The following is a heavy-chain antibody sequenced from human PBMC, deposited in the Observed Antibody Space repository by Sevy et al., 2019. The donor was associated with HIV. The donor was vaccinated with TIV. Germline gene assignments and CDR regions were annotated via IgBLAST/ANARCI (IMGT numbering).Heavy chain of an antibody. V-gene: IGHV4-34*01. CDR3: ARCTATYDYVLGSYRWDWFDP. CDR1: GGSFSGYY. J-gene: IGHJ5*02. D-gene: IGHD3-16*02. CDR2: INHSGST. Sequence: SETLSLTCAVYGGSFSGYYWSWIRQPPGKGLEWIGEINHSGSTNYNPSLKSRVTISVDTSKNQFSLKLSSVTVADTAVYYGARCTATYDYVLGSYRWDWFDPWGQGTLVTVSS.